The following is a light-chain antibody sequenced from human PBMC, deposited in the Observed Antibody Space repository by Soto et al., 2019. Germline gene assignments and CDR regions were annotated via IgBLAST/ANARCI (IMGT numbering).Light chain of an antibody. CDR2: GAS. V-gene: IGKV3-20*01. Sequence: EIVLTQSPGTLSLSLGERATLSCRASQSVSSSYLAWYQQKLGQAPRLLIYGASSRATGIPDRFSGSGSGTDFTLTISRLEAEDFAVYYCQQYGSSPEWTFGQGTKVDIK. CDR1: QSVSSSY. CDR3: QQYGSSPEWT. J-gene: IGKJ1*01.